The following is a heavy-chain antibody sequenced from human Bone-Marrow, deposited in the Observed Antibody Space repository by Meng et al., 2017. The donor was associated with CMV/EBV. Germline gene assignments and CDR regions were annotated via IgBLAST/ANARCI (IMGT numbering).Heavy chain of an antibody. Sequence: SEILSLTCTVSGGSISSYYWSWIRQPPGKGLEWIGYIYYSGSTNYNPSLKSRVTISVDTSKNQFSLKLSSVTAADTAVYYCARGDGYYYGMDVWGQGTTVTVSS. CDR2: IYYSGST. J-gene: IGHJ6*02. V-gene: IGHV4-59*01. CDR1: GGSISSYY. D-gene: IGHD5-24*01. CDR3: ARGDGYYYGMDV.